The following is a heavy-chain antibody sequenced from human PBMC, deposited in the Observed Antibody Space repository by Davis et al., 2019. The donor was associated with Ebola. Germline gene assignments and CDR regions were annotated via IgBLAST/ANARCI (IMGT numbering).Heavy chain of an antibody. J-gene: IGHJ4*02. CDR2: ISSNGGST. Sequence: PGGSLRLSCAASGFTFSSYAMHWVRQAPGKGLEYVSAISSNGGSTYYANSVKGRFTISRDNSKNTLYLRMGSLRAEDMGIYYCARVQALLSDFGDYGFDCWGQGTLVTVSS. V-gene: IGHV3-64*01. CDR3: ARVQALLSDFGDYGFDC. D-gene: IGHD4-17*01. CDR1: GFTFSSYA.